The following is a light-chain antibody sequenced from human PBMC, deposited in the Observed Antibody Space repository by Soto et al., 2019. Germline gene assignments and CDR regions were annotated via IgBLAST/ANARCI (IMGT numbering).Light chain of an antibody. CDR3: QQLNSYPPCT. CDR1: QGISSY. J-gene: IGKJ2*02. CDR2: AAS. V-gene: IGKV1-9*01. Sequence: IQLTKSPSSRSASVGDRVTITCRASQGISSYLAWYQQKPGKAPKLLIYAASTLQSGVPSRFSGSGSGTDFTLTIRSLQPEDFATYYCQQLNSYPPCTFGHGTKLEIK.